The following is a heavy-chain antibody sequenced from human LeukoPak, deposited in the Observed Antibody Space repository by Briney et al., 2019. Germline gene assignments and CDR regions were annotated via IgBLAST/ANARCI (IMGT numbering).Heavy chain of an antibody. J-gene: IGHJ4*02. CDR3: ARADGYYDILTGYSHVGIDY. D-gene: IGHD3-9*01. CDR1: GFTVSSNY. Sequence: GGSLRLSCXASGFTVSSNYMSWVRQAPGKGLEWVSVIYSGGSTYYADSVKGRFTISRDNSKNTLYLQMNSLRAEDTAVYYCARADGYYDILTGYSHVGIDYWGQGTLVTVSS. CDR2: IYSGGST. V-gene: IGHV3-53*01.